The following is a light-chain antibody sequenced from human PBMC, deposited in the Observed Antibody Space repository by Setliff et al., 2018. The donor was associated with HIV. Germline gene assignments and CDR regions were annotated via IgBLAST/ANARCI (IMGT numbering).Light chain of an antibody. V-gene: IGLV3-21*04. Sequence: SYALTQAPSVSVAPGETASISCGGSNVGSYNVHWYQQKPGQAPVLVIYYGRDRPSGVPDRFSASTSGNTATLTISGAEAGDEADYYCQVWNTDSHHPVFGTGTKVTV. J-gene: IGLJ1*01. CDR1: NVGSYN. CDR3: QVWNTDSHHPV. CDR2: YGR.